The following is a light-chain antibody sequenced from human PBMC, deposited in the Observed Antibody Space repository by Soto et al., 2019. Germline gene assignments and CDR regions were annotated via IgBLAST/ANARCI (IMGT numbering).Light chain of an antibody. J-gene: IGKJ2*01. CDR3: QQYNNWPPYT. Sequence: EIVMTQSPATLSVSPGERATLFCRASQSVSSNLAWYQQKPGQAPRLLIYGASTRATGIPARFSGSGSGTEFNLTLSSLQSEDFAVYYCQQYNNWPPYTFGQGTKLEIK. V-gene: IGKV3-15*01. CDR1: QSVSSN. CDR2: GAS.